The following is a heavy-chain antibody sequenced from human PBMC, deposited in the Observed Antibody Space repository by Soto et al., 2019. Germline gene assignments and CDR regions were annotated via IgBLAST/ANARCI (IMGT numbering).Heavy chain of an antibody. V-gene: IGHV4-34*01. D-gene: IGHD1-1*01. CDR3: ARDLDFYYYGMDV. CDR2: INHSGST. Sequence: SETLSLTCAVYGGSFSGYYWSWIRQPPGKGLEWIGEINHSGSTNYNPSLKSRVTISVDTSKNQFSLKLSSVAAADTAVYYCARDLDFYYYGMDVWGQGTTVTVSS. J-gene: IGHJ6*02. CDR1: GGSFSGYY.